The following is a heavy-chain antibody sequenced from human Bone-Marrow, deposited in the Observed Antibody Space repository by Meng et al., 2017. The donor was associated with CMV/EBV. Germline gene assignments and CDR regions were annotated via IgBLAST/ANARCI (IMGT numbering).Heavy chain of an antibody. Sequence: SVKVSCKTYGYAFNGYYIHWVRQAPGQGLEWMGWITPNTGGTNYAQKFQGRVTMTRDTSISTAYLELSRLRSDDTAVYYCARGDNVDYWGQGTLVTVSS. CDR2: ITPNTGGT. CDR1: GYAFNGYY. V-gene: IGHV1-2*02. D-gene: IGHD3-16*01. J-gene: IGHJ4*02. CDR3: ARGDNVDY.